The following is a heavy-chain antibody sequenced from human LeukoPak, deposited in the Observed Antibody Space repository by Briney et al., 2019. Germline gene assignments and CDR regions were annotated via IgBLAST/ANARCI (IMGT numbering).Heavy chain of an antibody. J-gene: IGHJ4*02. Sequence: GGSLRLSCAASGFTFSSYGMHWVRQAPGKGLEWVAAISYDGSNKYYADSVKGRFTISRDNSKNTLYLQMNSLRAEDTAVYYCAKSSDYYDSSDHDYWGQGTLVTVSS. CDR1: GFTFSSYG. CDR2: ISYDGSNK. D-gene: IGHD3-22*01. CDR3: AKSSDYYDSSDHDY. V-gene: IGHV3-30*18.